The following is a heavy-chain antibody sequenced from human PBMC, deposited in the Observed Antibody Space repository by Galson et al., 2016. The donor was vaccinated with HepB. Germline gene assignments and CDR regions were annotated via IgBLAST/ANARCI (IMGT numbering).Heavy chain of an antibody. Sequence: SETLSLTCTVSDGSNSNDHWSWIRQPPGGGLEWIGHIYYRGRNKYNPSLESRLTISVDTSKNQFSLKLSTVTAADTAVYYCAREGYYDPGTRIRWFDTWGLGTLVTASS. J-gene: IGHJ5*02. CDR2: IYYRGRN. D-gene: IGHD3-22*01. CDR3: AREGYYDPGTRIRWFDT. V-gene: IGHV4-59*01. CDR1: DGSNSNDH.